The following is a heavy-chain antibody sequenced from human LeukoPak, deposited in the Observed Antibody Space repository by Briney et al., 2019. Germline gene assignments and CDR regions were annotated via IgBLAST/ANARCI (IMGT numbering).Heavy chain of an antibody. V-gene: IGHV1-3*01. CDR3: ARELLAGAAAGMGPFDY. CDR2: INAGNGNT. Sequence: GASVKVSCKASGYTFTSYAMHWVRQAPGQRLEWMGWINAGNGNTKYSQKFQGRVTITADESTSTAYMELSSLRSEDTAVYYCARELLAGAAAGMGPFDYWGQGTLVTVSS. J-gene: IGHJ4*02. D-gene: IGHD6-13*01. CDR1: GYTFTSYA.